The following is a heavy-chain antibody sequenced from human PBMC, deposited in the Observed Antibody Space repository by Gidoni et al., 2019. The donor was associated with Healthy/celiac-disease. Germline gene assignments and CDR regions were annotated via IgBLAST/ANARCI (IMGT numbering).Heavy chain of an antibody. CDR1: GFTVSSNY. V-gene: IGHV3-66*01. D-gene: IGHD6-13*01. CDR3: ARYEAAAGLFDY. J-gene: IGHJ4*02. CDR2: IYSGGST. Sequence: EVQLVESGGGLVQPGGSLRLSCAASGFTVSSNYLSWVRQAPGKGLEWVSVIYSGGSTYYADSVKGRFTISRDNSKNTLYLQMNSLRAEDTAVYYCARYEAAAGLFDYWGQGTLVTVSS.